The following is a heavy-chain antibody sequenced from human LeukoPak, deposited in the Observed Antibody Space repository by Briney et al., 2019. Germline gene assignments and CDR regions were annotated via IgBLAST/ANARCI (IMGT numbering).Heavy chain of an antibody. J-gene: IGHJ4*02. Sequence: SETLSLTCAVYGGSFSGYYWSWIRQPPGKGLEWIGEINHSGSTNYNPSLKSRVTISVDTSKNQFSLKLSSVTAADTAVYYCARCKGGSWYPPFDYWGQGTLVTVSS. CDR3: ARCKGGSWYPPFDY. CDR2: INHSGST. CDR1: GGSFSGYY. V-gene: IGHV4-34*01. D-gene: IGHD6-13*01.